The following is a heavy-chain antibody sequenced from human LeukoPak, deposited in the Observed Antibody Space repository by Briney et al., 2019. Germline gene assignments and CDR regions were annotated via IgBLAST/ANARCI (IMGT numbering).Heavy chain of an antibody. J-gene: IGHJ4*02. CDR1: GFTFSSYW. D-gene: IGHD6-13*01. Sequence: PGGSLRLSCAASGFTFSSYWMSWVRQAPGKGLEWVANIKQDGSEKYYVDSVKGRFTISRDNAKNSLYLQMNSLRAEDTAVYYCASSQPERDSSSWYYFDYWGQGTLVTVPS. V-gene: IGHV3-7*03. CDR3: ASSQPERDSSSWYYFDY. CDR2: IKQDGSEK.